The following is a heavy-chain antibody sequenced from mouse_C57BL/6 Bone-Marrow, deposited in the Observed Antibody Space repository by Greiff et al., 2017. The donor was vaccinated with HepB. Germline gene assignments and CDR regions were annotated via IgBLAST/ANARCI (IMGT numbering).Heavy chain of an antibody. CDR3: ARAYYYSSSPLDY. CDR1: GFTFSDYY. CDR2: ISNGGGST. V-gene: IGHV5-12*01. J-gene: IGHJ2*01. D-gene: IGHD1-1*01. Sequence: EVQLVESGGGLVQPGGSLKLSCAASGFTFSDYYMYWVRQTPEKRLEWVAYISNGGGSTYYPDTVKGRFTISRDNAKNTLYLQMSRLKSEDTAMYYCARAYYYSSSPLDYWGQGTTLTVSS.